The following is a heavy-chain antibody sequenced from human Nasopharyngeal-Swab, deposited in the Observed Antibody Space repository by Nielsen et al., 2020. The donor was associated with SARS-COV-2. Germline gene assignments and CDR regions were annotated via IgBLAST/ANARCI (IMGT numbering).Heavy chain of an antibody. J-gene: IGHJ3*02. CDR2: IWYDGSNK. V-gene: IGHV3-33*01. D-gene: IGHD2-15*01. CDR3: ARALADCSGGSCLGAFDI. Sequence: WIRQPPGKGLEWVAVIWYDGSNKYYADSVKGRFTISRDNSKNTLYLQMNSLRAEDTAVYCCARALADCSGGSCLGAFDIWGQGTMVTVSS.